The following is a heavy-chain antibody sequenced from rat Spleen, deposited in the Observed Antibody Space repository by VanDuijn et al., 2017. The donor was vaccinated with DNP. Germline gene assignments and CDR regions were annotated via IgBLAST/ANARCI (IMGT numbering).Heavy chain of an antibody. V-gene: IGHV5-7*01. CDR1: GFTFSDYY. CDR3: ARPDY. CDR2: ITYDGSST. Sequence: EVQLVESGGGLVQPGRSLKLSCAASGFTFSDYYMTWVRQAPTKGLEWVAYITYDGSSTYYGDSVKGRFTISRDNAKSTLYLQMDSLRSEDTATYYCARPDYWGQGVMVTVSS. J-gene: IGHJ2*01.